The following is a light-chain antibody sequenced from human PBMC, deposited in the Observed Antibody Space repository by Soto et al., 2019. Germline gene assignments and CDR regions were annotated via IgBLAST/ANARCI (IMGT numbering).Light chain of an antibody. CDR2: AAS. J-gene: IGKJ2*01. Sequence: EIVLTQSPGTLSLSPGEGGTLSCRASQSISSSYLAWYQQKPGQSPRLLIYAASSRATGIPDRFSGSGSGTDFSLTISRLEPEDFAVYYCQLYGGSHMFSFGQGIKLEIK. V-gene: IGKV3-20*01. CDR1: QSISSSY. CDR3: QLYGGSHMFS.